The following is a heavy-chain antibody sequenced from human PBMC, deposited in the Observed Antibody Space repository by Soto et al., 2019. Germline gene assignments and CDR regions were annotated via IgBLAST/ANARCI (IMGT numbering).Heavy chain of an antibody. CDR2: IKQDGSAK. J-gene: IGHJ3*02. CDR3: PRILRQWLVHYALDI. CDR1: GFTSSRNW. Sequence: GGTLRLSCAASGFTSSRNWMSLVRQAPGKGMAWVANIKQDGSAKYYVDCVKGRFTISRDNAKRSLYLQKNRLRVEDTAVNYCPRILRQWLVHYALDIWGQGTMVTVSS. D-gene: IGHD6-19*01. V-gene: IGHV3-7*03.